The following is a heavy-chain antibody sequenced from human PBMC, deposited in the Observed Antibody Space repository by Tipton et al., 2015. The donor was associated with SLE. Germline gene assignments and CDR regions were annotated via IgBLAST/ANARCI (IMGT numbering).Heavy chain of an antibody. CDR2: VTPDGTTT. V-gene: IGHV3-23*01. CDR3: AKGGGYYFDY. Sequence: SLRLSCVASGFTFSRSEMMWIRQAPGKGLEYVSLVTPDGTTTYYAASVKGRFTISRDNSKNTLYLQMNSLRADDTAVYYCAKGGGYYFDYWGQGTLVTVSS. CDR1: GFTFSRSE. J-gene: IGHJ4*02. D-gene: IGHD3-16*01.